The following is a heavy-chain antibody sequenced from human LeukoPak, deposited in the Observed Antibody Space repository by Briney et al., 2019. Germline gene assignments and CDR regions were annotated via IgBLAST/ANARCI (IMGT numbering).Heavy chain of an antibody. J-gene: IGHJ6*03. D-gene: IGHD4-17*01. Sequence: GGSLRLSCAASGFTFSSYGMHWVRQAPGKGLEWVGRIKSKTDGGTTDYAAPVKGRFTISRDDSKNTLYLQMNNLKIEDTAVYSCTTDPSYGDSPHYYYFMDVWGKGTTVTISS. CDR2: IKSKTDGGTT. CDR1: GFTFSSYG. CDR3: TTDPSYGDSPHYYYFMDV. V-gene: IGHV3-15*05.